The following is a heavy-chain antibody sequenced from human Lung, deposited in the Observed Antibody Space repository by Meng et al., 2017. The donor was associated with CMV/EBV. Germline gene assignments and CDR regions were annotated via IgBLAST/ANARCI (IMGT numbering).Heavy chain of an antibody. D-gene: IGHD1-7*01. CDR3: AKDAYDWNFDYFDF. CDR2: ISGSGDKT. Sequence: GGSXRLXXAASGLTFNNYAMSWVRQAPGKGLEWVPAISGSGDKTDYADSVKGRFTISRDNSKTTLYLQMNSLRVDDTAVYYCAKDAYDWNFDYFDFWGQGALVXVSS. V-gene: IGHV3-23*01. CDR1: GLTFNNYA. J-gene: IGHJ4*02.